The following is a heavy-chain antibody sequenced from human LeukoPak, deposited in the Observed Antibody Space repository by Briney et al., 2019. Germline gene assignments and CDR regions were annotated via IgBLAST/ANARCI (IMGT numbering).Heavy chain of an antibody. Sequence: ASVKVSCKASGYTFTSYYMHWVRQAPGQGLEWMGIINPSGGSTSYAQKFQGRVTMTRDMSTSTVYMELSSLRSEDTAVYYCARMITFGGVIGLYNWFDPWGQGTLVTVSS. D-gene: IGHD3-16*02. CDR1: GYTFTSYY. V-gene: IGHV1-46*01. CDR2: INPSGGST. CDR3: ARMITFGGVIGLYNWFDP. J-gene: IGHJ5*02.